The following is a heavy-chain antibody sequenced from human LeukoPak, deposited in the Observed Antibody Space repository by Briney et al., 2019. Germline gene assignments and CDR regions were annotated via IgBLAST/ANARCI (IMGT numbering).Heavy chain of an antibody. D-gene: IGHD6-13*01. V-gene: IGHV1-69*01. CDR3: ARGLNLIAAAYY. CDR1: GGTFSSYA. Sequence: SVKVSCKASGGTFSSYAISWVRQAPGQGLEWMGGIIPIFGTANYAQKFQGRVTITADESTSTAYMELSSLRSEDTAVYYCARGLNLIAAAYYWGQGTLVTVSS. J-gene: IGHJ4*02. CDR2: IIPIFGTA.